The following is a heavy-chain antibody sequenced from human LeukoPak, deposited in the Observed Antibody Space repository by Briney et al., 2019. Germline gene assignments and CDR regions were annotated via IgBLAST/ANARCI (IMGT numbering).Heavy chain of an antibody. D-gene: IGHD2-2*01. J-gene: IGHJ4*02. CDR3: ARLGLVVPAAKNYYFDY. Sequence: SETLSLTCTVSGGSISSYYWSWIRQPPGKGLERIGYIYYSGSTNYNPSLKSRVTISVDTSKNQFSLKLSSVTAADTAVYYCARLGLVVPAAKNYYFDYWGQGTLVTVSS. CDR2: IYYSGST. CDR1: GGSISSYY. V-gene: IGHV4-59*08.